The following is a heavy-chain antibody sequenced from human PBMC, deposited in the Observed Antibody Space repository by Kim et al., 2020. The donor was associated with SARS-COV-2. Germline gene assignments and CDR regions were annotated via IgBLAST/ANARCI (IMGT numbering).Heavy chain of an antibody. J-gene: IGHJ3*01. D-gene: IGHD3-16*01. CDR3: ATSFVGLGTLPYDL. V-gene: IGHV3-7*01. CDR1: GLTLTNYW. Sequence: GGSLRLSCAASGLTLTNYWMTWVRRAPGKGLEWVANINQDGSENYYVGSVKGRFTVSRDNAKNSIYLQMNSLRAEDTAVYYCATSFVGLGTLPYDLWGQGTMVSVSS. CDR2: INQDGSEN.